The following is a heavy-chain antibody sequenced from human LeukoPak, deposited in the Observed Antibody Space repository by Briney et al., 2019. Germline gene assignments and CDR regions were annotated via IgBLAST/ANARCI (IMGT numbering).Heavy chain of an antibody. J-gene: IGHJ6*04. Sequence: PGRSLRLSCAASGFTFSSYGMHWVRQAAGQGLEWVAVISYDGSNKYYADSVQGRFTIPRDNSKNTLYLQMNSLRAEDTAVYYCAKDHGIVVVPDGHYYYYGMDVWGKGTTVTVSS. D-gene: IGHD2-2*01. CDR1: GFTFSSYG. CDR3: AKDHGIVVVPDGHYYYYGMDV. V-gene: IGHV3-30*18. CDR2: ISYDGSNK.